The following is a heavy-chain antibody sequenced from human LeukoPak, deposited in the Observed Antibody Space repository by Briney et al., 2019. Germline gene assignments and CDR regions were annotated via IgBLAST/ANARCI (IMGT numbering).Heavy chain of an antibody. CDR3: AREVAPTLPNLLYHYYMDV. J-gene: IGHJ6*03. V-gene: IGHV3-11*01. CDR2: ISRNGSTI. CDR1: GFSFSDYY. D-gene: IGHD5-12*01. Sequence: PGGSLRLSCAASGFSFSDYYMTWICQAPGKGLEWVSYISRNGSTIYYADSVKGRFTISRDNAKNSLYLQMNSLRAEDTAVYYCAREVAPTLPNLLYHYYMDVWGKGTTVTVSS.